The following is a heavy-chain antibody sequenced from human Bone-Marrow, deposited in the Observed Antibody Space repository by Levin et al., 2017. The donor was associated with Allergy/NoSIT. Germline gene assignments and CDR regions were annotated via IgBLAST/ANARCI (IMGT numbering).Heavy chain of an antibody. Sequence: HPGGSLRLSCAASGFTFSTYAMHWVRQAPGKGLEWVAVISYDASNKFYADSVKGRFTISRDSSKNTLYLQMNSLRAEDTAVYYCARESTTGLMHYFDYWGQGTLVTVSS. CDR2: ISYDASNK. V-gene: IGHV3-30-3*01. CDR1: GFTFSTYA. J-gene: IGHJ4*02. CDR3: ARESTTGLMHYFDY. D-gene: IGHD4-17*01.